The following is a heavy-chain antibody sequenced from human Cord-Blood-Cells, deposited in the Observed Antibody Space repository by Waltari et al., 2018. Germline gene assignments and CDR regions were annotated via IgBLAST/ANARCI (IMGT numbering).Heavy chain of an antibody. CDR1: GFTCSSYS. D-gene: IGHD3-16*02. V-gene: IGHV3-21*01. CDR3: ARDSGDYVWGSYRYFDY. J-gene: IGHJ4*02. CDR2: ISSSSSHI. Sequence: EVQLVESGGGLVKPGGSLRLSCAASGFTCSSYSMNWVRQAPGKGLEWVSSISSSSSHIYYADSVKGRFTISRDNAKNSLYLQMNSLRAEDTAVYYCARDSGDYVWGSYRYFDYWGQGTLVTVSS.